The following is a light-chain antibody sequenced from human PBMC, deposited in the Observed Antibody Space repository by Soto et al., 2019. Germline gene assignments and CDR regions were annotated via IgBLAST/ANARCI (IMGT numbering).Light chain of an antibody. J-gene: IGLJ1*01. Sequence: QSVLTQPASVSGSPGQSITISCTGTSSDIGSYNLVSWYQQYPGKPPKLMIYEGSKRPSGVSSRFSGSKSGSTASLTISGLRTEDGADYYCCSYAGSITYVFGTGTKVTVL. CDR1: SSDIGSYNL. CDR3: CSYAGSITYV. CDR2: EGS. V-gene: IGLV2-23*01.